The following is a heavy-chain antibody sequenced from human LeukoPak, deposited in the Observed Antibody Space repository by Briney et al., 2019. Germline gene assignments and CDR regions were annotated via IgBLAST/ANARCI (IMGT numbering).Heavy chain of an antibody. D-gene: IGHD6-19*01. V-gene: IGHV1-69*04. CDR1: GGTFSSYA. CDR2: IIPILGIA. CDR3: ARYSSANWFDP. Sequence: GASVEVSCKASGGTFSSYAISWVRQAPGQGLEWMGRIIPILGIANYAQKFQGRVTITADKSTSTAYMELSSLRSEDTAVYYCARYSSANWFDPWGQGTLVTVSS. J-gene: IGHJ5*02.